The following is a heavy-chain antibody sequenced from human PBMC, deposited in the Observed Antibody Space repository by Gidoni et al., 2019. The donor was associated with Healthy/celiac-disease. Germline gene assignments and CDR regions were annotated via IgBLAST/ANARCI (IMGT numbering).Heavy chain of an antibody. V-gene: IGHV3-13*05. CDR1: GFTFSRYD. Sequence: EVQLVESGGGLVQPGGSLRLSCAASGFTFSRYDMHWVRQATGKGLEWVSAIGTAGDPYYPGSVKGRFTISRENAKNSLYLQMNSLRAGDTAVYYCARGAPRSGYALYYYYYMDVWGKGTTVTVSS. D-gene: IGHD5-12*01. CDR3: ARGAPRSGYALYYYYYMDV. J-gene: IGHJ6*03. CDR2: IGTAGDP.